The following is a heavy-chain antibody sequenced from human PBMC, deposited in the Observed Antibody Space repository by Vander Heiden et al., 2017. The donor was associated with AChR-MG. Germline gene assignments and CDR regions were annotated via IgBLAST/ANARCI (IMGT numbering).Heavy chain of an antibody. Sequence: QVQLQQWGAGLLKPSQTLSLPCAVSGGSSSGYYWSWIRQPPGKGLEWIGEINHSGSTNYNPSLKSRVTISVDTSKNQFSLKLSSVTAADTAVYYCAGRRRAARYYYYGMDVWGQGTTVTVSS. D-gene: IGHD6-6*01. CDR3: AGRRRAARYYYYGMDV. CDR2: INHSGST. V-gene: IGHV4-34*01. J-gene: IGHJ6*02. CDR1: GGSSSGYY.